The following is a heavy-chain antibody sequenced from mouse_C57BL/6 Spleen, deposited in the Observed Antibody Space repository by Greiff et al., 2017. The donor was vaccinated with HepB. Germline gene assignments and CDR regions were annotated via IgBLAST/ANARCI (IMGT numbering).Heavy chain of an antibody. J-gene: IGHJ1*03. CDR3: TRDPTVVYWYFDV. V-gene: IGHV5-9-1*02. Sequence: EVMLVESGEGLVKPGGSLKLSCAASGFTFSSYAMSWVRQTPEKRLEWVAYISSGGDYIYYADTVKGRFTISRDNARNTLYLQMSSLKSEDTAMYYCTRDPTVVYWYFDVWGTGTTVTVSS. D-gene: IGHD1-1*01. CDR1: GFTFSSYA. CDR2: ISSGGDYI.